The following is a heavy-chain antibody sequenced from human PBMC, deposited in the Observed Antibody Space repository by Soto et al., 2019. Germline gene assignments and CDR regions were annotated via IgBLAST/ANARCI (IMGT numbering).Heavy chain of an antibody. CDR1: GFTFSSYA. CDR3: AKGGDPYYYYGMDV. V-gene: IGHV3-23*01. CDR2: ISGSGGST. D-gene: IGHD3-10*01. J-gene: IGHJ6*02. Sequence: EVQLLESGGGLVQPGGSLRLSCAASGFTFSSYAMSWVRQVPGKGLEWVSAISGSGGSTYYADSVKGRFTISRDNSKNTLYLQMNSLRAEDTAVYYCAKGGDPYYYYGMDVWGQGSTVTVSS.